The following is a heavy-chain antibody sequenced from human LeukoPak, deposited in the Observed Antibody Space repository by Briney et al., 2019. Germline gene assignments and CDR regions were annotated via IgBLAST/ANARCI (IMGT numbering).Heavy chain of an antibody. Sequence: SETLSLTCTVSGGSMTTHHWNWIRQTPGKGLEWIGYVFDSGRTKENPSLKSRVTLPADTSKNQLSLRLSSVTAADTAVYYCTTIKRGNIFGYFDFWGQGILVTVSS. V-gene: IGHV4-59*11. D-gene: IGHD5-18*01. CDR1: GGSMTTHH. CDR2: VFDSGRT. CDR3: TTIKRGNIFGYFDF. J-gene: IGHJ4*02.